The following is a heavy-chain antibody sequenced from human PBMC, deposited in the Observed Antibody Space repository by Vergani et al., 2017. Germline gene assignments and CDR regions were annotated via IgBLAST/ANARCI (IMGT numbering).Heavy chain of an antibody. CDR3: ARIRITMVPGVYYYGMDV. CDR2: IFSNDEK. CDR1: GFSLSNARMG. Sequence: QVTLKESGPVLVKPTETLTLTCTVSGFSLSNARMGVSWIRQPPGKALEWLAHIFSNDEKSYSTSLKSRLTISKDISKSQVVLTMTNMDPVDTATYYCARIRITMVPGVYYYGMDVWGQGTTVTVSS. D-gene: IGHD3-10*01. V-gene: IGHV2-26*01. J-gene: IGHJ6*02.